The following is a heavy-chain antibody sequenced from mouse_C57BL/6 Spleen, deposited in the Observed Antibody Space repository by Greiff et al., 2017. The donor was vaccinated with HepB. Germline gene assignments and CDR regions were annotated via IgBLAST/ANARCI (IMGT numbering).Heavy chain of an antibody. J-gene: IGHJ2*01. Sequence: VQLQQSGAELVMPGASVKLSCKASGYTFTSYWMHWVKQRPGQGLEWIGEIDPSDSYTNYNQKFKGKSTLTVDKSSSTAYMQLSSLTSEDSAVYYCARGLYDGYYDYWGQGTTLTVSS. D-gene: IGHD2-3*01. CDR1: GYTFTSYW. CDR2: IDPSDSYT. V-gene: IGHV1-69*01. CDR3: ARGLYDGYYDY.